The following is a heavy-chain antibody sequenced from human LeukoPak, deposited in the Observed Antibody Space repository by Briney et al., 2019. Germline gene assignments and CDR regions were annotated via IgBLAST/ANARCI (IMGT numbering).Heavy chain of an antibody. D-gene: IGHD1-26*01. CDR2: IYLGDSDT. CDR1: GYGFTSYW. V-gene: IGHV5-51*01. CDR3: ARRRLEATDAFDI. Sequence: PGESLKISFKGSGYGFTSYWIGWARPMPGKGLEWMGIIYLGDSDTRYSPSFQGQVTISADKSISTAYLQWSSLKASDTAMYYCARRRLEATDAFDIWGQGTMVTVSS. J-gene: IGHJ3*02.